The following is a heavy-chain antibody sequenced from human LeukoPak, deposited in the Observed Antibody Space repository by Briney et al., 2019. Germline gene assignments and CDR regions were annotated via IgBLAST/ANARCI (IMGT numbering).Heavy chain of an antibody. CDR2: ISYDGSNK. CDR1: GFTFSSYA. D-gene: IGHD6-19*01. J-gene: IGHJ4*02. Sequence: GGSLRLSCAASGFTFSSYAMHWVRQAPGKGLEWVAVISYDGSNKYCADSVKGRFTISRDNSKNTLYLQMNSLRAEDTAVYYCAKDYSSGLFDYWGQGTLVTVSS. V-gene: IGHV3-30*04. CDR3: AKDYSSGLFDY.